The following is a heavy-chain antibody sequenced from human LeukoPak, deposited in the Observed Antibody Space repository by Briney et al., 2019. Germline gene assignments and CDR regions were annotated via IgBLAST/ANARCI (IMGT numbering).Heavy chain of an antibody. V-gene: IGHV4-59*01. CDR1: GDSISSSY. Sequence: SETLSLTCTVSGDSISSSYWAWIRQPPGKGLEWIGFIYNSGNTYYNPSLKSRASISIDTSKNQFSLKLTSVTTADTAVYRARGRGSNYALYYFDYWGQGTLVTVSS. D-gene: IGHD2-2*01. CDR2: IYNSGNT. J-gene: IGHJ4*02. CDR3: ARGRGSNYALYYFDY.